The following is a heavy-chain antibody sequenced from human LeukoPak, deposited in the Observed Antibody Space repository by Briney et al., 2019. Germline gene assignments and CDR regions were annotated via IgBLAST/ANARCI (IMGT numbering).Heavy chain of an antibody. CDR3: APRCRSTSCNMADFHH. D-gene: IGHD2-2*02. J-gene: IGHJ4*02. V-gene: IGHV3-23*01. Sequence: PGGSLRLSRAAPGFSFTDSAMTWGRQAPGKGLEWVSGISGAGGGTYYADSVKGRFTISRDNSKNTLYLQMNSLRAEDTAVYYCAPRCRSTSCNMADFHHWGQGTLVTVSS. CDR2: ISGAGGGT. CDR1: GFSFTDSA.